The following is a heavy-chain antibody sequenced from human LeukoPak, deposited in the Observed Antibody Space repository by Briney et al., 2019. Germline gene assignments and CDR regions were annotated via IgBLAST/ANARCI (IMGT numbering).Heavy chain of an antibody. J-gene: IGHJ5*02. Sequence: ASVKVSCKASGYTFTSYYMHWVRQASGQGLEWMGIINPSGGSTSYAQKFQGRVTMTRDTSTSTVYMELSSLRSEDTAVYYCARTRRGYCSSTSCSNWLDPWGQGTLVTVSS. CDR3: ARTRRGYCSSTSCSNWLDP. CDR2: INPSGGST. CDR1: GYTFTSYY. D-gene: IGHD2-2*01. V-gene: IGHV1-46*01.